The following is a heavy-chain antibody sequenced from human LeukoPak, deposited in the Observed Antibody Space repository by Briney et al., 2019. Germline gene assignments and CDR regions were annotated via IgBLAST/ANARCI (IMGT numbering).Heavy chain of an antibody. J-gene: IGHJ6*02. CDR3: AVVVVKASYYYYYGMDV. V-gene: IGHV1-69*13. CDR2: IIPIFGTA. D-gene: IGHD3-22*01. CDR1: GGTFSIYA. Sequence: ASVKVSCKASGGTFSIYAISWVRQAPGQGREWMGGIIPIFGTANYAQKFQGRVTITADESTSTAYMELSSLRSEDTAVYYCAVVVVKASYYYYYGMDVWGQGTTVTVSS.